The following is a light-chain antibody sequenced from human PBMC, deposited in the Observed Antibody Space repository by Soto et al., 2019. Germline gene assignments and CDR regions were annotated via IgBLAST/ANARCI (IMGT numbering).Light chain of an antibody. V-gene: IGLV1-44*01. CDR3: AAWDDSLNGYV. CDR2: SYN. J-gene: IGLJ1*01. CDR1: SSNIGSSP. Sequence: QSVLTQPTSASGTPGQRVTISCSGSSSNIGSSPVNWYQHLPGTAPKLLMYSYNQRPSGVPDRFSASKSGTSASLAISGLQSEDEADYYCAAWDDSLNGYVFGTGTKVTVL.